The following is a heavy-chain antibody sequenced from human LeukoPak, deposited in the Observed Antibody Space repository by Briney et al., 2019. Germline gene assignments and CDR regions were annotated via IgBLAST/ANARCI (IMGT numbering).Heavy chain of an antibody. J-gene: IGHJ4*02. V-gene: IGHV3-74*01. CDR1: GFTFSSYW. Sequence: PGGSLRLSCAASGFTFSSYWMHWVRQAPGKGLVWVSRIHSDGSSTSYADSVRGRFTISRDDAKSTLYLRMNSLRAEDTAVYYCARSGWPYYLDYWGQGTLVTVSS. D-gene: IGHD3-22*01. CDR2: IHSDGSST. CDR3: ARSGWPYYLDY.